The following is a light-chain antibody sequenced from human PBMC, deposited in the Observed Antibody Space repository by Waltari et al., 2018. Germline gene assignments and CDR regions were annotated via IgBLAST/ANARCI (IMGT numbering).Light chain of an antibody. Sequence: EIVLTQSPGTLSLSPGERATLSCRASQSVGRTLAWYQQKPGQAPRLVIYGASSRAPDTPDRFSGSGSGTDFSLTINRLEPEDFAVYFCQHYVRLPATFGQGTKVEIK. CDR1: QSVGRT. CDR3: QHYVRLPAT. V-gene: IGKV3-20*01. CDR2: GAS. J-gene: IGKJ1*01.